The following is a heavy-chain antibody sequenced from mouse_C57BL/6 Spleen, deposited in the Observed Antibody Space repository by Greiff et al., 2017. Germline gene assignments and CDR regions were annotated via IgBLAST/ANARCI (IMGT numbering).Heavy chain of an antibody. CDR3: ARYYSNYEAWFAY. CDR2: INPGSGGT. D-gene: IGHD2-5*01. CDR1: GYAFTNYL. Sequence: VQLQQSGAELVRPGTSVKVSCKASGYAFTNYLIEWVKQRPGQGLEWIGVINPGSGGTNYNEKFKGKATLTADKSSSTAYMQLSGLTSEDSAVYFCARYYSNYEAWFAYWGQGTLVTVSA. J-gene: IGHJ3*01. V-gene: IGHV1-54*01.